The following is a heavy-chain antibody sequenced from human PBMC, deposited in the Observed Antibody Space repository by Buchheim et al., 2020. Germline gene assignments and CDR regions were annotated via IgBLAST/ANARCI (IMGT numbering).Heavy chain of an antibody. V-gene: IGHV4-39*01. CDR3: ARQGRGWLQFLGYFDY. J-gene: IGHJ4*02. D-gene: IGHD5-24*01. CDR2: IYYSGST. Sequence: QVHLQQWGAGLVNPSETLSLTCTVSGGSISSSSYYWGWIRQPPGKGLEWIGSIYYSGSTYYNPSLKSRVTISVDTSKNQFSLKLSSVTAADTAVYYCARQGRGWLQFLGYFDYWGQGTL. CDR1: GGSISSSSYY.